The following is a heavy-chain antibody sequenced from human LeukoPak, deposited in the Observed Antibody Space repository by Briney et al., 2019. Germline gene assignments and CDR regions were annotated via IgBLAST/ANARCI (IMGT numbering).Heavy chain of an antibody. D-gene: IGHD6-19*01. Sequence: SEPLSLTCTVSGYSISSGYYWGWIRQPPGKGREWIGSIYHSGSTYYNPSLKSRVTISVDTSENQFSLNLSSVTAADTAVYYCARVGSGWGDFDCWGQGTLVTVSS. V-gene: IGHV4-38-2*02. CDR2: IYHSGST. CDR3: ARVGSGWGDFDC. J-gene: IGHJ4*02. CDR1: GYSISSGYY.